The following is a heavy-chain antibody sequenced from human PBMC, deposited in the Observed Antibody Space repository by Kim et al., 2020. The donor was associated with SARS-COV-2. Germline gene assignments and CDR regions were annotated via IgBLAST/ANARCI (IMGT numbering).Heavy chain of an antibody. CDR3: AKQRDPGYCTTTYCPDYYYYYGMDV. CDR2: ISGSGGST. D-gene: IGHD2-8*01. CDR1: GFTFSIYA. J-gene: IGHJ6*02. V-gene: IGHV3-23*01. Sequence: GGSLRLSCAASGFTFSIYAMSWVRQAPGKGLEWVSTISGSGGSTYYADSVKGRFTISRDNSKNTLYLQMNSLRAEDTAVYYCAKQRDPGYCTTTYCPDYYYYYGMDVWGQETTVTVSS.